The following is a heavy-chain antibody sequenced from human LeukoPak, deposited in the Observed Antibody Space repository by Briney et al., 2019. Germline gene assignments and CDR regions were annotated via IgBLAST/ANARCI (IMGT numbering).Heavy chain of an antibody. V-gene: IGHV3-48*03. D-gene: IGHD3-10*01. CDR3: ARDGYYYGSGSYYKVDFDY. J-gene: IGHJ4*02. Sequence: PGGSLRLSCAASGFTFSSYEMNWVRQAPGKGLEWVSYISSSGSTIYYADSVKGRFTISRDNSKNTLYLQMNSLRAEDTAVYYCARDGYYYGSGSYYKVDFDYWGQGTLVTVSS. CDR2: ISSSGSTI. CDR1: GFTFSSYE.